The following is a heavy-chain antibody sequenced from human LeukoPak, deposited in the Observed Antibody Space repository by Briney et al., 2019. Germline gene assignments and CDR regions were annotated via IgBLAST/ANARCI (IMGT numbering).Heavy chain of an antibody. D-gene: IGHD3-3*01. CDR2: ISSSGHI. J-gene: IGHJ4*02. CDR1: GFTFSSYN. CDR3: ANDPRGY. Sequence: GGSLRLSCAASGFTFSSYNMNWVRQAPGKGLEWVSSISSSGHIYYADSVKGRFTISRDNSKNTLYLQMNSLRAEDTAVYYCANDPRGYWGQGTLVTVSS. V-gene: IGHV3-21*01.